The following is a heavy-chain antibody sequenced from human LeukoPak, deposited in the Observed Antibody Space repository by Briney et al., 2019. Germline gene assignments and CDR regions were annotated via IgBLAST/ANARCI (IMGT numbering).Heavy chain of an antibody. CDR2: INTNNGNT. CDR1: GYTFSTYG. CDR3: ARKGCFDNCYLFDY. J-gene: IGHJ4*02. D-gene: IGHD1-20*01. Sequence: GASVNVSCKASGYTFSTYGINWVRQAPGQGLEWMGWINTNNGNTNYAQKFQGRVTMTRDTSTSTAYLELRSLGSDDTAVYYCARKGCFDNCYLFDYWGQGTLVTVSS. V-gene: IGHV1-18*01.